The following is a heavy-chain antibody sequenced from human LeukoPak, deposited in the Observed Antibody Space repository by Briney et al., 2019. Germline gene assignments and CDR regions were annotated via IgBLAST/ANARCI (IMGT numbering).Heavy chain of an antibody. Sequence: ASVKVSCKASGYTFTGYYMHWVRQAPGQGLEWMGWVNPNHGDTNYAQKFQGRVTMTRDTSISTAYMELSRLRSDDTAVYYCARPSEDIVVVVAAPWFFDYWGQGTLVTVSS. V-gene: IGHV1-2*02. CDR1: GYTFTGYY. CDR3: ARPSEDIVVVVAAPWFFDY. D-gene: IGHD2-15*01. J-gene: IGHJ4*02. CDR2: VNPNHGDT.